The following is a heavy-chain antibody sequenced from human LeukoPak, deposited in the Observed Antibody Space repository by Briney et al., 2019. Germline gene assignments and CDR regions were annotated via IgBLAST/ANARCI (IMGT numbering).Heavy chain of an antibody. Sequence: GGSLRLSCAASGFTVSSNYMNWVRQAPGKGLEWVSAIYSGGNTYYADSVKGRFTISRDNSKNTLYLQMNSLRAEDTAVYYCANRYMGKQWLVPDDYWGQGTLVTVSS. CDR1: GFTVSSNY. CDR3: ANRYMGKQWLVPDDY. J-gene: IGHJ4*02. D-gene: IGHD6-19*01. CDR2: IYSGGNT. V-gene: IGHV3-53*01.